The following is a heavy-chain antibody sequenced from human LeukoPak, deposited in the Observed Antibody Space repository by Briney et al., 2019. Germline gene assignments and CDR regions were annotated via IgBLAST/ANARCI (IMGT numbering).Heavy chain of an antibody. V-gene: IGHV3-30*04. Sequence: PGRSLRLSCAASGFTFSSYAMHWVRQAPGKGLEWVAVISYDGSNKYYADSVKGRFTISRDNSKNTLYLQMNSLRAEDTAVYYCTTLYDSSGSHYYYYYMDVWGKGTTVTISS. J-gene: IGHJ6*03. CDR3: TTLYDSSGSHYYYYYMDV. CDR2: ISYDGSNK. CDR1: GFTFSSYA. D-gene: IGHD3-22*01.